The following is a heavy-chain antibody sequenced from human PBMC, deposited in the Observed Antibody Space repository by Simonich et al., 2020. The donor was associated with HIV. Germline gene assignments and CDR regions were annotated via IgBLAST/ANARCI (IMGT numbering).Heavy chain of an antibody. J-gene: IGHJ4*02. CDR2: INHIGNT. V-gene: IGHV4-34*01. CDR1: GGSFSGYY. D-gene: IGHD3-3*01. Sequence: QVQLQQWGAGLLKPSEPLSLTCAVYGGSFSGYYWSWNRQPPGKGLEWMGEINHIGNTNYRSSLNSRATISVDKSKNQFSLKLSSVTAADTAIYYCARRDRELILYFDYWGQGNLVTVSS. CDR3: ARRDRELILYFDY.